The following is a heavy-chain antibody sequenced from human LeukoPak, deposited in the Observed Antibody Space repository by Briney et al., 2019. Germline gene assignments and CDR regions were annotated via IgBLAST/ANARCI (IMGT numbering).Heavy chain of an antibody. D-gene: IGHD3-22*01. J-gene: IGHJ4*02. CDR3: ARDVSWYYDSSGYLFDY. V-gene: IGHV4-4*07. CDR2: IYTSGST. Sequence: SETLPLTCTVSGGSISSYYWSWIRQPAGKGLEWIGRIYTSGSTNYNPSLKSRVTMSVDTSKNQFSLKLSSVTAADTAVYYCARDVSWYYDSSGYLFDYWGQGTLVTVSS. CDR1: GGSISSYY.